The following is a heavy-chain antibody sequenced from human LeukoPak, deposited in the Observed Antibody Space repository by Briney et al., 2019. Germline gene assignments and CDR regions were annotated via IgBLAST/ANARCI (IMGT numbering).Heavy chain of an antibody. CDR3: VKDRGSSGWSPFAY. CDR2: ISTAGRST. D-gene: IGHD6-19*01. Sequence: GGSLRLSCAASGFIFGVSTMHWVRQAPGKGLEFVSSISTAGRSTYYADSAKGRFATSRDDFNSTVYLHMSSLRPEDTAMYYCVKDRGSSGWSPFAYWGQGTLVTVSS. CDR1: GFIFGVST. V-gene: IGHV3-64D*06. J-gene: IGHJ4*02.